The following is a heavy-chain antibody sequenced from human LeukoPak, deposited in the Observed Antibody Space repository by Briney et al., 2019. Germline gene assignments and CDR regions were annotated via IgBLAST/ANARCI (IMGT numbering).Heavy chain of an antibody. CDR3: ASNTYYDFWSGYYTGNHYYYYMDV. J-gene: IGHJ6*03. CDR1: GGSISSHY. Sequence: PSETLSLTCTVSGGSISSHYWSWIRQPPGKGLEWIGYIYYSGSTNYNPSLKSRVTISVDTSKNQFSLKLSSVTAADTAVYYCASNTYYDFWSGYYTGNHYYYYMDVWGKGTTVTVSS. CDR2: IYYSGST. D-gene: IGHD3-3*01. V-gene: IGHV4-59*11.